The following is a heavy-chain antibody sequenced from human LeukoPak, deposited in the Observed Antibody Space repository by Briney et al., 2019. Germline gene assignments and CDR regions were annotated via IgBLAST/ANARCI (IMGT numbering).Heavy chain of an antibody. CDR3: ARDPWQVDSSSGVDY. CDR1: GYTFTSYG. CDR2: ISAYNGNT. Sequence: ASVKVSCKASGYTFTSYGISWVRQAPGRGLEWMGWISAYNGNTNYAQKLQGRVTMTTDTSTSTAYMELRSLRSDDTAVYYCARDPWQVDSSSGVDYWGQGTLVTVSS. D-gene: IGHD6-13*01. V-gene: IGHV1-18*01. J-gene: IGHJ4*02.